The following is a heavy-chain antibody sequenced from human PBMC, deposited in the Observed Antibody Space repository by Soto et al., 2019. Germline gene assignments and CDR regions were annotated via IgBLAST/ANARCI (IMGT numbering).Heavy chain of an antibody. V-gene: IGHV1-69*02. CDR2: IIPILGIA. CDR1: GGTFSSYT. J-gene: IGHJ5*02. Sequence: EASVKVSCKASGGTFSSYTISWVRQAPGQGLEWMGRIIPILGIANYAQKFQGRVTITRDTSASTAYMELSSLRSEDTAVYYCARVGPPADPWGQGTLVTVS. CDR3: ARVGPPADP.